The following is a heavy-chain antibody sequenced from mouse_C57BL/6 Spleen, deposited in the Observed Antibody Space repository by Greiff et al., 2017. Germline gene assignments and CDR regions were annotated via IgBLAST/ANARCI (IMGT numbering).Heavy chain of an antibody. V-gene: IGHV5-17*01. D-gene: IGHD1-1*01. CDR3: ARWITTVLPKSYYFDY. CDR1: GFTFSDYG. J-gene: IGHJ2*01. CDR2: ISSGSSTI. Sequence: VQLKESGGGLVKPGGSLKLSCAASGFTFSDYGMHWVRQAPETGLEWVAYISSGSSTIYYADTVKGRFTISRDNAKNTLFLQMTSLRSEDTAMYYCARWITTVLPKSYYFDYWGQGTTLTVSS.